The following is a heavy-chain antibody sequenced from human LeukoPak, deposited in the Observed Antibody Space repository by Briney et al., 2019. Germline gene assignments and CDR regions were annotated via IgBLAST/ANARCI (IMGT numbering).Heavy chain of an antibody. CDR1: GYTFTSYG. Sequence: GASAKVSCKASGYTFTSYGISWVRQAPGQGLEWMGWISAYNGNTNYAQKLQGRVTMTTDTSTSTAYMELRSLRSDDTAVYYCARDTYYYDSSGYSGWFDPWGQGTLVTVSS. CDR3: ARDTYYYDSSGYSGWFDP. CDR2: ISAYNGNT. D-gene: IGHD3-22*01. J-gene: IGHJ5*02. V-gene: IGHV1-18*01.